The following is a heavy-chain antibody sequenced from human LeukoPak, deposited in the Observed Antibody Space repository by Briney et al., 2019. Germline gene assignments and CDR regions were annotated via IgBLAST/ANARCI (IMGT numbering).Heavy chain of an antibody. V-gene: IGHV4-34*01. J-gene: IGHJ4*02. CDR3: ARDGCSSTSCYVFLRFFDY. D-gene: IGHD2-2*01. CDR1: GFTSSSYS. CDR2: INHSGST. Sequence: GSLRLSCAASGFTSSSYSMNWVRQAPGKGLEWIGEINHSGSTNYNPSLKSRVTISVDTSKNQFSLKLSSVTAADTAVYYCARDGCSSTSCYVFLRFFDYWGQGTLVTVSS.